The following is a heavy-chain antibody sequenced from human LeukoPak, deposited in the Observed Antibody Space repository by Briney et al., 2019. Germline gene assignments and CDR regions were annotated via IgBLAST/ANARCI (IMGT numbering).Heavy chain of an antibody. CDR3: VKVSDCDYYSDY. CDR2: LCYDGSNK. V-gene: IGHV3-33*06. J-gene: IGHJ4*02. CDR1: GFAFKSFG. Sequence: PGGSLRLYCAASGFAFKSFGMHRVRPAPGKGLEGVAVLCYDGSNKYYADSVKGRFTISRDNSKNTLYLQMNSLRAEDTVMYYCVKVSDCDYYSDYWGQGTLVTVSS. D-gene: IGHD2-21*02.